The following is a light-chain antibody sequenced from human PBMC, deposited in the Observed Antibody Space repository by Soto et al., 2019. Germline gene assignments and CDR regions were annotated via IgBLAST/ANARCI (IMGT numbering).Light chain of an antibody. Sequence: DIQMTQSPSSLSASVGDRVTITCRASQGISNYLAWYQQKPRKVPKLLIYAASTFQSGVPSRFSGSGSVTDFTITISSLQPEDVATYYCQNYNSAPPFTFGPGTKVDIK. CDR2: AAS. J-gene: IGKJ3*01. CDR1: QGISNY. V-gene: IGKV1-27*01. CDR3: QNYNSAPPFT.